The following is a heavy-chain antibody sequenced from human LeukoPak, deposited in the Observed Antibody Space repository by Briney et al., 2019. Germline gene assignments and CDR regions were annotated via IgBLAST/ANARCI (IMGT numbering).Heavy chain of an antibody. CDR3: ARESGGPETRLYCSGGSCYIDY. J-gene: IGHJ4*02. CDR1: GVTFRNYA. V-gene: IGHV3-23*01. D-gene: IGHD2-15*01. CDR2: NSGSGSNT. Sequence: GGSLRLSCAVSGVTFRNYAFSWVRQAPGKGLGWVSINSGSGSNTHYADSVKGRFTISRDNSKNTIYLEMNSLRAEDTAVYYCARESGGPETRLYCSGGSCYIDYWGQGTLVTVSS.